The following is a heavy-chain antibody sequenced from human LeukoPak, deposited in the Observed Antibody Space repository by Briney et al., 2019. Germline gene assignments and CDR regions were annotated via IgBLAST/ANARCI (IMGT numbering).Heavy chain of an antibody. CDR3: ARVAAAVPDQ. Sequence: PGGSLRLSCAASGFAFSSYAMHWVRQAPGKGLEWVANIKQDGSEKYYMDSVKGRFTISRDNAKNSMYLQMSSLRAEDTAVYYCARVAAAVPDQWGQGTLVTVSS. D-gene: IGHD6-13*01. CDR2: IKQDGSEK. CDR1: GFAFSSYA. J-gene: IGHJ5*02. V-gene: IGHV3-7*04.